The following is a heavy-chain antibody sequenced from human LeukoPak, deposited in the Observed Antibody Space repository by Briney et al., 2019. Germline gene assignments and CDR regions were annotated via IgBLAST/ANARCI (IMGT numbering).Heavy chain of an antibody. J-gene: IGHJ4*02. CDR1: GGSISSYY. CDR2: IYYSGSI. V-gene: IGHV4-59*01. CDR3: ASSNYDILTGYTQNPFDY. D-gene: IGHD3-9*01. Sequence: SETLSLICTVSGGSISSYYWSWIRQPPGKGLEWIGYIYYSGSINYNPSLKSRVTISVDTSKNQFSLKLSSVTAADTAVYYCASSNYDILTGYTQNPFDYWGQGTLVTVSS.